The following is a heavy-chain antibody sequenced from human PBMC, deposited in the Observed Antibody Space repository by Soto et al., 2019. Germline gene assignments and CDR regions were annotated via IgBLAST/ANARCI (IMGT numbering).Heavy chain of an antibody. V-gene: IGHV3-49*04. CDR1: GFAFVDHG. CDR2: IRSRRYGATA. D-gene: IGHD1-1*01. Sequence: PGGSLRLSCTTSGFAFVDHGMSWVRQAPGKGLEWLGFIRSRRYGATAEYAASVKGRFSVSRDDSKSIAYLQMNNLKASDTAMYFCTREEYNWNWFDPWGQGTLVTVSS. J-gene: IGHJ5*01. CDR3: TREEYNWNWFDP.